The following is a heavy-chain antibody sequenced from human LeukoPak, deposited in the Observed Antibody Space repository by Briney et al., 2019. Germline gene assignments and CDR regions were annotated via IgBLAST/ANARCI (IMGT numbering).Heavy chain of an antibody. Sequence: PSETLSLTCTVSGGSISSHFWSWILQPPGKGLEWIGYIHYSGSTNYNPSLKGRVTISVDTSKNQFSLRLSSVTAADTAVYYCARDGYSGSSLFDYWGQGTLVTVSS. J-gene: IGHJ4*02. CDR1: GGSISSHF. V-gene: IGHV4-59*11. CDR3: ARDGYSGSSLFDY. CDR2: IHYSGST. D-gene: IGHD1-26*01.